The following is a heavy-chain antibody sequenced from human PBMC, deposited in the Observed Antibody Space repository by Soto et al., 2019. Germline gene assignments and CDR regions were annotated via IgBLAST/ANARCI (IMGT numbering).Heavy chain of an antibody. CDR2: INPNGGGT. J-gene: IGHJ4*02. Sequence: QVQLVQSGAEVKKPGASVKVSCKASGYTFTGYYMHWVRQAPGQGLEWMGWINPNGGGTNYAQKFQGRVTMTRDTSISTAYMELSRLRSDDTAVYYCARDGEWELQPLDYWGQGTLVTVSS. CDR1: GYTFTGYY. CDR3: ARDGEWELQPLDY. V-gene: IGHV1-2*02. D-gene: IGHD1-26*01.